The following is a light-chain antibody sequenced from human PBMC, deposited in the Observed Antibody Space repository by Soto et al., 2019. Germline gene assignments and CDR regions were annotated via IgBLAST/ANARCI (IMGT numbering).Light chain of an antibody. CDR3: SSYAGSNIL. V-gene: IGLV2-8*01. Sequence: QSVLTQPPSASGSPGQSVTISCTETGGDVGGYNYVSWYQQHPGKAPKLMIYEVSKRPSGVPDRFSGSKSGNTASLTVSGLQAEDEADYYCSSYAGSNILFGTGTKVTVL. CDR1: GGDVGGYNY. J-gene: IGLJ1*01. CDR2: EVS.